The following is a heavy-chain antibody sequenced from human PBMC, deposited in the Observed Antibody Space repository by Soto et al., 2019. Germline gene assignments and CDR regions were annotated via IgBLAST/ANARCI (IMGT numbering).Heavy chain of an antibody. CDR3: ARSRRHYFDP. J-gene: IGHJ5*02. V-gene: IGHV4-59*01. CDR1: GGSISFYY. D-gene: IGHD1-26*01. CDR2: ISYSGTT. Sequence: SETLSLTCTVSGGSISFYYWNWIRQSPGKGLEWIGYISYSGTTKYNPALKSRVTISVDTSKNQFSLKLSSVTAADTAVYYCARSRRHYFDPWGQGTLVTVSS.